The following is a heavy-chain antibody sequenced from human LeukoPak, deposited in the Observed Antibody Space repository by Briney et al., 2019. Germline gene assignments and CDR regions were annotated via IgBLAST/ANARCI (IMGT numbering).Heavy chain of an antibody. CDR3: ARDYWWNYDY. CDR2: ISKDGSDK. D-gene: IGHD1-7*01. V-gene: IGHV3-30*19. CDR1: GFTFSSYG. Sequence: GRSLRLSCVASGFTFSSYGMHWVRQAPGKALEWVAVISKDGSDKYYPGSVRGRFTISRDNSKNTIYLQMDSLRAEDTAIYYCARDYWWNYDYWGQGTLVTVSS. J-gene: IGHJ4*02.